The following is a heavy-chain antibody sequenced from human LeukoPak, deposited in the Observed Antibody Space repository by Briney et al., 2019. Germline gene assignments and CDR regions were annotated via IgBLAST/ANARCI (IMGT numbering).Heavy chain of an antibody. Sequence: SVKVSCKASGGTFSSYAISWVRQAPGQGLEWMGRIIPILGIANYAQKFQGRVTITADKSTSTAYMELSSLRSEDTAVYYCARADIRWLPTSSARYYFDYWGQGTLVTVSS. D-gene: IGHD4-23*01. CDR3: ARADIRWLPTSSARYYFDY. J-gene: IGHJ4*02. V-gene: IGHV1-69*04. CDR1: GGTFSSYA. CDR2: IIPILGIA.